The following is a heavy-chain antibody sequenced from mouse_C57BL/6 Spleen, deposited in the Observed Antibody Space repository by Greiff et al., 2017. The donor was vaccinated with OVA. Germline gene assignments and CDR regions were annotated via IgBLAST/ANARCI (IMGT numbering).Heavy chain of an antibody. D-gene: IGHD2-4*01. J-gene: IGHJ4*01. V-gene: IGHV2-9-1*01. CDR2: IWPGGGP. CDR3: ARRNDYDPYYAMDY. CDR1: GFSLTSYA. Sequence: VMLVESGPGLVAPSQSLSITCTVSGFSLTSYAISWVRQPPGKGLEWLGVIWPGGGPNYNSAIKSRLSISKDNSTSQVCLKMNSRQTEDTARYYCARRNDYDPYYAMDYWGQGTSVTVSS.